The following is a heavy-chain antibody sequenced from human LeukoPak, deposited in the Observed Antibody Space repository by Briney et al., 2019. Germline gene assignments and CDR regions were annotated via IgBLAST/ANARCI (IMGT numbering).Heavy chain of an antibody. J-gene: IGHJ3*02. Sequence: PSETLSLTCTVPGGSISSYYWSWIRQPPGKGLEWIGYIYYSGSTNYNPSLKSRVTISVDTSKNQFSLKLSSVTAADTAVYYCARHRVLRYFDWLSYAFDIWGQGTMVTVSS. V-gene: IGHV4-59*08. D-gene: IGHD3-9*01. CDR2: IYYSGST. CDR3: ARHRVLRYFDWLSYAFDI. CDR1: GGSISSYY.